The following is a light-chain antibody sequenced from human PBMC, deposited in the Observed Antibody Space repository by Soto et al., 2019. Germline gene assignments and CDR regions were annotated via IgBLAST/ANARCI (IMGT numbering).Light chain of an antibody. CDR3: QQGHNWPLT. Sequence: DIELTQSPATLSASPGERATLSCRASQSISSELAWYQQKPGQAPRLLIYSASTWATGVPARFTGSGSGSEFTLTISGLQSEDFAIYYCQQGHNWPLTFGEGTRLEI. CDR2: SAS. J-gene: IGKJ2*01. CDR1: QSISSE. V-gene: IGKV3-15*01.